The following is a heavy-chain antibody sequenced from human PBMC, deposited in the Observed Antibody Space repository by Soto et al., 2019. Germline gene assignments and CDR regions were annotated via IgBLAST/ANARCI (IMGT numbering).Heavy chain of an antibody. V-gene: IGHV5-51*01. J-gene: IGHJ3*02. Sequence: GESLKISCKGSGYSFPTTWIAWVRQLPGKGLEHMGLIYPGDSDAMYSPSFQGQVTISADKSISTAYLQWDSLKASDTAIYYCANQIMVILGSGFDIRGQGKMVTVSS. CDR3: ANQIMVILGSGFDI. CDR2: IYPGDSDA. D-gene: IGHD2-21*01. CDR1: GYSFPTTW.